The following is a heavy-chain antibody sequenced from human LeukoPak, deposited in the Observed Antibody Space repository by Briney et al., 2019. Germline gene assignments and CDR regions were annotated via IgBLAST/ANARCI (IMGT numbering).Heavy chain of an antibody. CDR2: ISSSSSYI. J-gene: IGHJ1*01. CDR1: GFIFSSYS. V-gene: IGHV3-21*01. CDR3: ASSIAAAGTEAVQH. D-gene: IGHD6-13*01. Sequence: GGSLRLSCAASGFIFSSYSMNWVRQAPGKGLEWVSSISSSSSYIYYADSVKGRFTISRDNAKNSLYLQMNSLRAEDTAVYYCASSIAAAGTEAVQHWGQGTLVTVSS.